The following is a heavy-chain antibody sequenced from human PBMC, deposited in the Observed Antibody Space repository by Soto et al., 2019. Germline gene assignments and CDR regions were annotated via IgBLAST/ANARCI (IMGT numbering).Heavy chain of an antibody. CDR2: IIPIFGTA. CDR3: ASLPGGTVNNFDYYYYYGMDV. Sequence: QVQLVQSGAEVKKPGSSVKVSCKASGGTFSSYAISWVRQAPGQGLEWMGGIIPIFGTANYAQKFQGRVTITADESTSTAYMELSSLRSEDTAVYYCASLPGGTVNNFDYYYYYGMDVWGQGTTVTVSS. V-gene: IGHV1-69*12. CDR1: GGTFSSYA. D-gene: IGHD4-17*01. J-gene: IGHJ6*02.